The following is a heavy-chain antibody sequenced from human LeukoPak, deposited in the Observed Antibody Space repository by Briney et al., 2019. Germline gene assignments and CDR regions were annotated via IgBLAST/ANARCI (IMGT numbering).Heavy chain of an antibody. Sequence: GGSLRLSCAASGFTFSSYSMNWVRQAPGKGLEWVSSISSSSSYIYYADSVKGRFTISRDNAKSSLYLQMNSLRAEDTAVYYCARELDGDYGVIDYWGQGTLVTVSS. CDR1: GFTFSSYS. D-gene: IGHD4-17*01. V-gene: IGHV3-21*01. J-gene: IGHJ4*02. CDR3: ARELDGDYGVIDY. CDR2: ISSSSSYI.